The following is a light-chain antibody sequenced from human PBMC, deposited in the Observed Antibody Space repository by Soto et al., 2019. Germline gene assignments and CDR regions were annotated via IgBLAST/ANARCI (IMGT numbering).Light chain of an antibody. J-gene: IGKJ4*01. V-gene: IGKV3-20*01. CDR2: SVS. Sequence: EIVLTQSPGTLSLSPGERATLSCRASQTVSSSYLAWYQQKPGQAPRLLIYSVSSRATGIPDRFSGSGSGTDFTLTISSLEPEDFAVYYCQQYGSSPLTFGGGTKVEIK. CDR1: QTVSSSY. CDR3: QQYGSSPLT.